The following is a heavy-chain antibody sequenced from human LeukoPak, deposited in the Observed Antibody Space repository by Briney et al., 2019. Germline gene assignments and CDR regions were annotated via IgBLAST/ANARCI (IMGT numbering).Heavy chain of an antibody. Sequence: PGGSLRLSCAASGFTFSSYAMSWVRQAPGKGLEWVSAISGSGGSTYYADSVEGRFTISRDNSKNTLYLQMNSLRAEDTAVYYCAKKLGGLYYCYGMDVWGQGTTVTVSS. CDR2: ISGSGGST. D-gene: IGHD2-15*01. V-gene: IGHV3-23*01. J-gene: IGHJ6*02. CDR1: GFTFSSYA. CDR3: AKKLGGLYYCYGMDV.